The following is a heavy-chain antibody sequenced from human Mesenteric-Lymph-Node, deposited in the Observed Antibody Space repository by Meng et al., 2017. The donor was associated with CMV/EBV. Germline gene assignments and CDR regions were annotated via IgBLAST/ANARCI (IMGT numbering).Heavy chain of an antibody. CDR3: ARDYQGWLQQRGAFDV. CDR2: VSSSDTYK. Sequence: GASLKISCAASGFYISSYHMNWVRHVPGKGLEWVSSVSSSDTYKFYGDSVKGRFTISRDNAKNSLYLQMSSLRAEDTAIYYCARDYQGWLQQRGAFDVWGQGTMVTVSS. CDR1: GFYISSYH. D-gene: IGHD5-24*01. V-gene: IGHV3-21*01. J-gene: IGHJ3*01.